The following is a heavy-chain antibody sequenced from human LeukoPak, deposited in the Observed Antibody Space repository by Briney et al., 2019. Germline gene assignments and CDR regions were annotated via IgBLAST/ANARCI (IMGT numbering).Heavy chain of an antibody. J-gene: IGHJ6*02. CDR1: GFTFSSYW. Sequence: GGSLRLSCAASGFTFSSYWMHWVRQAPGKGLVWVSRINSDGSSTSYADSVKGRFTISRDNAKNTLYLQMNSLRAEDTAAYYCARGIKVGDFWSGYYYSDYYYYGMDVWGQGTTVTVSS. CDR2: INSDGSST. CDR3: ARGIKVGDFWSGYYYSDYYYYGMDV. V-gene: IGHV3-74*01. D-gene: IGHD3-3*01.